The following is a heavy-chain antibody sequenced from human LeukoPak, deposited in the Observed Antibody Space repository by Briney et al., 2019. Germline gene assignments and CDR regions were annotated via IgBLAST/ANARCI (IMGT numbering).Heavy chain of an antibody. J-gene: IGHJ6*03. V-gene: IGHV1-8*01. Sequence: ASVKVSCKASGYTFTSYDINWVRQATGQGLEWMGWMNPNSGNTGYAQKFQGRVTMTRNTSISTAYMELSSLRSEDTAVYYCARRGTSYYYMDVWGKGTTVTVSS. CDR2: MNPNSGNT. CDR3: ARRGTSYYYMDV. D-gene: IGHD1-14*01. CDR1: GYTFTSYD.